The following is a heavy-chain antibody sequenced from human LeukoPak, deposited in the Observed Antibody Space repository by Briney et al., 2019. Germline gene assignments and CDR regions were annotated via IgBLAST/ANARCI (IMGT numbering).Heavy chain of an antibody. CDR1: GGSISSYY. CDR2: IYYSGST. D-gene: IGHD4-17*01. V-gene: IGHV4-59*12. J-gene: IGHJ4*02. Sequence: SETLSLTCTVSGGSISSYYWSWIRQPPGKGLERVGYIYYSGSTNYNPSLKSRVTISVDTSKNQFSLKLSSVTAADTAVYYCARVSRGDYADCWGQGTLVTVSS. CDR3: ARVSRGDYADC.